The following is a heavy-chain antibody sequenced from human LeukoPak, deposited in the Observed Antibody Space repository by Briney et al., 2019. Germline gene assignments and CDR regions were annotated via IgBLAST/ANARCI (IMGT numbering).Heavy chain of an antibody. CDR2: INHSGST. V-gene: IGHV4-34*01. D-gene: IGHD1-26*01. Sequence: SETLSLTCAVYGGSFSGYYWSWIRQPPGKGLEWIGEINHSGSTNYNPSLKSRVTISVDTSKNQFSLKLSSVTAADTAVYYCAGGNTGLATYYYYGMDVWGQGTTVTVSS. J-gene: IGHJ6*02. CDR1: GGSFSGYY. CDR3: AGGNTGLATYYYYGMDV.